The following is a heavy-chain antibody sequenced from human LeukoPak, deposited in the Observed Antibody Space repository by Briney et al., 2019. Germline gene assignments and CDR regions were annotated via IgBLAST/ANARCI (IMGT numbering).Heavy chain of an antibody. J-gene: IGHJ4*02. V-gene: IGHV3-11*04. D-gene: IGHD5-12*01. CDR1: GFTFSDNY. CDR2: ISGNGGVI. CDR3: ARGPSGYHNT. Sequence: PGGSLRLSCVAPGFTFSDNYMTWVRQAPGKGLEWLSYISGNGGVIQYADSVKGRFTISRDNAKNSLYLQMNSLRAEDTAVYYCARGPSGYHNTGGQGTLVTVSS.